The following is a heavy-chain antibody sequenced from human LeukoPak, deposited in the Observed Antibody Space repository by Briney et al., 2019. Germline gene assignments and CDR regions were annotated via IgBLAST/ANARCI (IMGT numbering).Heavy chain of an antibody. D-gene: IGHD3-16*01. CDR3: AKSPSGRGGYNWFDP. CDR2: IYYSGST. CDR1: GGSISSYY. Sequence: QPSETLSLTCTVSGGSISSYYWSWIRQPPGKGLEWIGYIYYSGSTNYNPSLKSRVTISADTSKNQFSLKLSSVTAADTAVYYCAKSPSGRGGYNWFDPWGQGTLVTVSS. J-gene: IGHJ5*02. V-gene: IGHV4-59*12.